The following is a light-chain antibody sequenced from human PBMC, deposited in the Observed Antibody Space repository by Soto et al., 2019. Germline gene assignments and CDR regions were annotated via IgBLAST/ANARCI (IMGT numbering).Light chain of an antibody. CDR2: RAS. J-gene: IGKJ1*01. Sequence: EIVLTQSPATLSVSPGERATLSCRASQNVDSNLVWYQQKPGQSPRLLIFRASTRATGIPARFSGSGSGTDFTLTISSLEPEDFAVYYCQQLTDWPPQWTFGQGTKV. CDR1: QNVDSN. V-gene: IGKV3-15*01. CDR3: QQLTDWPPQWT.